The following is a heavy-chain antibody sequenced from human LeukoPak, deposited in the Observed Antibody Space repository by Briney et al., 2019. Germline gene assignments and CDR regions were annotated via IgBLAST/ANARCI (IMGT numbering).Heavy chain of an antibody. CDR3: TVSGYEMYYFDY. CDR1: GFTFSSYA. Sequence: PGGSLRLSCAASGFTFSSYAMHWVRQAPGKGLEYVSAISSNGGSTYYANSVKGRFTISRDNSKNTLYLQMGSLRAEDMAVYYCTVSGYEMYYFDYWGQGTLVTVSS. V-gene: IGHV3-64*01. D-gene: IGHD5-12*01. J-gene: IGHJ4*02. CDR2: ISSNGGST.